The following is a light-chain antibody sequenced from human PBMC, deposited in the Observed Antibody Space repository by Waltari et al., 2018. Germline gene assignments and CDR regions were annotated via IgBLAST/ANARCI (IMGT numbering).Light chain of an antibody. CDR3: QQYDKWLRYS. J-gene: IGKJ2*01. CDR2: GAS. CDR1: QSISTN. V-gene: IGKV3-15*01. Sequence: IVMTQSPATLSASPGERATLSCRASQSISTNLARFQEKPGQAPRLLIYGASTRATGVPARFSGSGSGTYFTLVISSLQSEDFAVYYCQQYDKWLRYSFGQGTKLEIK.